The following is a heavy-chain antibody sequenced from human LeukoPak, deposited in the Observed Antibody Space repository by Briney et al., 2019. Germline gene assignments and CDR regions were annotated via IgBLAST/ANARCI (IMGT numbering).Heavy chain of an antibody. V-gene: IGHV4-61*02. D-gene: IGHD2-2*01. CDR2: IYTSGST. Sequence: SETLSLTCTVSGGSISSGSYYWSWIRQPAGKGREWIGRIYTSGSTNYNPSLKSRVTISVDTSKTQFSLKLSSVTAADKAAYYCARASWYQLLIDAFDIWGQGTMVTVSS. CDR3: ARASWYQLLIDAFDI. J-gene: IGHJ3*02. CDR1: GGSISSGSYY.